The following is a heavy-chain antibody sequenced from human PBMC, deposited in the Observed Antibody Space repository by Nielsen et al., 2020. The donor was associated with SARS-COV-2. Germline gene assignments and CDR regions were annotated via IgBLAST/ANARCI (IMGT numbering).Heavy chain of an antibody. V-gene: IGHV1-2*04. J-gene: IGHJ4*02. D-gene: IGHD1-26*01. CDR3: ARSTEWELLID. CDR2: INPNSGGT. CDR1: GYTFTSYG. Sequence: ASVKVSCKASGYTFTSYGISWVRQAPGQGLEWMGWINPNSGGTNYAQKFQGWVTMTRDTSISTAYMELSRLRSDDTAVYYCARSTEWELLIDWGQGTLVTVSS.